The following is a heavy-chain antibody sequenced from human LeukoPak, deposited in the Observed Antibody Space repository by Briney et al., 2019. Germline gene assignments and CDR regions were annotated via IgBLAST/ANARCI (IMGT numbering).Heavy chain of an antibody. D-gene: IGHD2-8*01. CDR2: IKQDGSEE. CDR3: ARDTVNGPFVISLDL. CDR1: GFTFRSYW. V-gene: IGHV3-7*01. Sequence: GGSLRLSCETSGFTFRSYWMSWVRQAPGKGLEWVANIKQDGSEEYYVDSVRGRFSISRDNAKDLLYLQMNSLRDEDTAVYYCARDTVNGPFVISLDLWGQGVLVTVSS. J-gene: IGHJ5*02.